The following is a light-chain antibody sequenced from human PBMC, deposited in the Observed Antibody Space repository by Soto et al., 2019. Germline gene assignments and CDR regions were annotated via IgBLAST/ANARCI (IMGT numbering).Light chain of an antibody. J-gene: IGKJ4*01. V-gene: IGKV1-8*01. CDR3: QQYYSYPLT. Sequence: AIRMTESPSSFSXXXXXXVTXXWRASQGISSYLAWYQQKPGKAPKLLIYAASTLQSGVPSRFSGSGSGTDFTLTISCLQSEDFATYYCQQYYSYPLTFGGGTKVDIK. CDR1: QGISSY. CDR2: AAS.